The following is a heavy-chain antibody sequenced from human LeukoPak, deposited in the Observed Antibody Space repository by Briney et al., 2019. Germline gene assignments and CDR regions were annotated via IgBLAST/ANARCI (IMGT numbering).Heavy chain of an antibody. CDR3: AREYGDYYLDY. CDR1: GGSISSYY. D-gene: IGHD4-17*01. V-gene: IGHV4-59*01. Sequence: KPSETLSLTCTVSGGSISSYYWSWIRQPPGQGLEWIGYIYYSGSTNYNPSLKSRVTISVDTSKNQFSLKLSSVTAADTAVYYCAREYGDYYLDYWGQGTLVTVSS. J-gene: IGHJ4*02. CDR2: IYYSGST.